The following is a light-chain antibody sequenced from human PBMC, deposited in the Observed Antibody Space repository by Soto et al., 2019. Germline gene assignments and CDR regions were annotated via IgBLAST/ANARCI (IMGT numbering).Light chain of an antibody. V-gene: IGKV3-15*01. CDR3: QCGIT. J-gene: IGKJ4*01. Sequence: EIVMTQSPATLSVSPGERATLSCRASQSVSSNLAWYQQKPGQAPRLLIYGASTRATGIPARFSGSGSGTEFTLTISSLRSEDFAVYCCQCGITFGGGTKVEIK. CDR1: QSVSSN. CDR2: GAS.